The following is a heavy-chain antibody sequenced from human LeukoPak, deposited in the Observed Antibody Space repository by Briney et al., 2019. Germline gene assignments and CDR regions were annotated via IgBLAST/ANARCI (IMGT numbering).Heavy chain of an antibody. CDR2: IYYSGST. Sequence: PSETLSLTCTVSGGSISSYYWSWIRQPPGKGLEWIGYIYYSGSTNYNPSLKSRVTISVDTSKNQFSLKLSSVTAADTAVYYCARAPATTTRGPLFDYWGQGTLVTVSS. CDR1: GGSISSYY. D-gene: IGHD1-1*01. J-gene: IGHJ4*02. V-gene: IGHV4-59*01. CDR3: ARAPATTTRGPLFDY.